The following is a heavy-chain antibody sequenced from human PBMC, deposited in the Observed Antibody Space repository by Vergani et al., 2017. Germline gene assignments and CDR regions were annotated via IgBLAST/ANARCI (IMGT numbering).Heavy chain of an antibody. CDR2: IIPIFGTA. J-gene: IGHJ4*02. V-gene: IGHV1-69*18. D-gene: IGHD2-15*01. CDR1: GGTFSSYA. CDR3: AREGRYCSGGSCPFVY. Sequence: QVQLVQSGAEVKKPGSSVKVSCKASGGTFSSYAISWVRQAPGQGLEWMGRIIPIFGTANYAQKFQGRVTITADESTSTDYMELSSLRSEDTAVYYCAREGRYCSGGSCPFVYWGQGTLVTVSS.